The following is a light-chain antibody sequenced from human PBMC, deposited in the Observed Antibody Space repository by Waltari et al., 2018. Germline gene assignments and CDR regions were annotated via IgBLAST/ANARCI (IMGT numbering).Light chain of an antibody. Sequence: QSALTQPASVSGSPGQSITISCPGTSSDVGGYNYVSWYHQHPGKAPKLMIYEVSNRPSGVSNRFSGSKSGNTASLTISGLQAEDEADYYCSSYTSSSTLVFGGGTKLTVL. CDR1: SSDVGGYNY. CDR2: EVS. V-gene: IGLV2-14*01. CDR3: SSYTSSSTLV. J-gene: IGLJ2*01.